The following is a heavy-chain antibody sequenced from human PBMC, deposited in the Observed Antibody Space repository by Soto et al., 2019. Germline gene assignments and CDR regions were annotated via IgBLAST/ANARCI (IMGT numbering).Heavy chain of an antibody. CDR2: MNPNSGNT. D-gene: IGHD3-3*01. CDR1: GYTFTSYD. J-gene: IGHJ6*03. Sequence: QVQLVQSGAEVKKPGASVKVSCKASGYTFTSYDINWVRQATGQGLEWMGWMNPNSGNTGYAQKFQGRVTMTRNTSIRTAYMELSSLRSEDTAVYYCARGRDFGHYYYYYMDVWGKGTTVTVSS. V-gene: IGHV1-8*01. CDR3: ARGRDFGHYYYYYMDV.